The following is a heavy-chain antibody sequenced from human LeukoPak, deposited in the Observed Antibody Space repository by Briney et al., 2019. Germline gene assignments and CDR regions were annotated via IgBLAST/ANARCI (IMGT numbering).Heavy chain of an antibody. CDR3: ARERYMVRGVSLPWFDP. CDR1: GYTFTGYY. CDR2: INPNSGGT. D-gene: IGHD3-10*01. Sequence: ASVKVSCKASGYTFTGYYMHWVRQAPGQGLEWMGWINPNSGGTNYAQKFQGRVTMTRDTSISTAYMELSRLRSDDTAVYYCARERYMVRGVSLPWFDPWGQGTLVTVSS. V-gene: IGHV1-2*02. J-gene: IGHJ5*02.